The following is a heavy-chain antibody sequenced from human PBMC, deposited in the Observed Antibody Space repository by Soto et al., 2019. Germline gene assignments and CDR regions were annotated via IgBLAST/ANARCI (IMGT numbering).Heavy chain of an antibody. CDR1: GFTFTNYG. J-gene: IGHJ6*03. D-gene: IGHD1-26*01. CDR2: IWHDGSNK. Sequence: GGSLRLSCAASGFTFTNYGMHWVRQAPCKGLEWVALIWHDGSNKFYADSVKGRFTIFRDNSKNTLFLHMNSLRAEDTAIYYCVRGEQVSSYYYHHMDVWGKGTTITVSS. CDR3: VRGEQVSSYYYHHMDV. V-gene: IGHV3-33*01.